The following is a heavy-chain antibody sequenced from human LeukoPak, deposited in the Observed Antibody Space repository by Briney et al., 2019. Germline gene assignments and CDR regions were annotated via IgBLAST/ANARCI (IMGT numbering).Heavy chain of an antibody. V-gene: IGHV3-21*04. CDR1: GFTFDSYS. CDR3: AKSQKVNWFDP. Sequence: GGSLGLSCAASGFTFDSYSMHWARQAPGKGLEWVSCITTSSSYIYYADSVKGRFTISRDNAKNSLYLQMNSLRAEDTAVYYCAKSQKVNWFDPWGQGTLVTVSS. J-gene: IGHJ5*02. CDR2: ITTSSSYI.